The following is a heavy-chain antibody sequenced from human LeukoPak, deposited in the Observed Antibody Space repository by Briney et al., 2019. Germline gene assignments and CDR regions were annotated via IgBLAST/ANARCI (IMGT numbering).Heavy chain of an antibody. CDR2: LSAGVT. V-gene: IGHV3-23*01. CDR1: GFTFSTFA. Sequence: PGGSLRLSCAASGFTFSTFAMSWVRQAPRMGLEWVSALSAGVTHYADSVRGRFSIFAADSENTVYLQMNSLRAEDTAVYYCVRVAGHCSRTSSVKSNLFDPWGQGTLVTVSS. CDR3: VRVAGHCSRTSSVKSNLFDP. J-gene: IGHJ5*02. D-gene: IGHD2-2*01.